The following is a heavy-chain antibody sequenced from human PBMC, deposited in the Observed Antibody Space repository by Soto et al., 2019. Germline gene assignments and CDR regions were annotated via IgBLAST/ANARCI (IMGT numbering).Heavy chain of an antibody. CDR1: GDTFTSCY. CDR2: INPSGGST. D-gene: IGHD6-19*01. Sequence: SVKVSCKAAGDTFTSCYMHWVRQAPGQGLEWMGIINPSGGSTSYAQKFQGRVTMTRDTSTSTVYMELSSLRSEDTAVYYCARRSSGLDDWGQGTLVTVS. V-gene: IGHV1-46*01. J-gene: IGHJ4*02. CDR3: ARRSSGLDD.